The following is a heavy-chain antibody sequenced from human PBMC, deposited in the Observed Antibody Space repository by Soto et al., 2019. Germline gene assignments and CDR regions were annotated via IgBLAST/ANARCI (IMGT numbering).Heavy chain of an antibody. Sequence: SETLSLTCTVSGGSISRYYWSWIRQPPGKGLEWIGYIYYSGSTNYNPSLKSRVTISVDTSKNQFSLKLSSVTAADTAVYYCARRREYSSYGGRDAFDIWGQGTMVTVSS. J-gene: IGHJ3*02. D-gene: IGHD5-12*01. CDR2: IYYSGST. V-gene: IGHV4-59*08. CDR1: GGSISRYY. CDR3: ARRREYSSYGGRDAFDI.